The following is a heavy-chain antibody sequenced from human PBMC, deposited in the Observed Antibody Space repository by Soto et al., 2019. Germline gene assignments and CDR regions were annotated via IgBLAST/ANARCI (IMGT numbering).Heavy chain of an antibody. CDR2: INAGNGNT. CDR1: GYTFTGYA. J-gene: IGHJ4*02. V-gene: IGHV1-3*05. CDR3: ARAVAVPTDFDY. D-gene: IGHD6-19*01. Sequence: QVQLVQSGAEEKKPGASVKVSCKASGYTFTGYAMHWVRQAPGTRLEWMGGINAGNGNTKYSQKFQGRVTISRDTSARTAYMELSRLRSEDTAVYDCARAVAVPTDFDYWGQGTLVTVSS.